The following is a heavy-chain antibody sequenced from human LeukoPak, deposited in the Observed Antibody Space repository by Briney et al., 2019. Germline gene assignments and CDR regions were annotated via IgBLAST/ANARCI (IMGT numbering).Heavy chain of an antibody. CDR1: GFTFSSYS. CDR3: ARDEGVTQTAFDI. Sequence: GGSLRLSCAASGFTFSSYSMNWVRQAPGKGLEWVSSISSSSSYIYYADSVKGRFTISRDNAKNSLYLQMNSLRAEDTAVYYCARDEGVTQTAFDIWGQGTMVTVSS. J-gene: IGHJ3*02. D-gene: IGHD4-11*01. V-gene: IGHV3-21*01. CDR2: ISSSSSYI.